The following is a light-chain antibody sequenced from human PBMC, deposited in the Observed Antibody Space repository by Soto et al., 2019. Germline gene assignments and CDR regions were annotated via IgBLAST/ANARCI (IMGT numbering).Light chain of an antibody. V-gene: IGLV7-46*01. Sequence: QAVVTQEPSLTVSPGGTVTLTCGSSTGAVTSGHYPYWFQQKPGQAPRILIYDTSNKHSWTPARFSGSLLGGKAALTLSGAQPEDEAEYYCLLSYRGAHVVFGGGTKLTVL. CDR2: DTS. J-gene: IGLJ2*01. CDR1: TGAVTSGHY. CDR3: LLSYRGAHVV.